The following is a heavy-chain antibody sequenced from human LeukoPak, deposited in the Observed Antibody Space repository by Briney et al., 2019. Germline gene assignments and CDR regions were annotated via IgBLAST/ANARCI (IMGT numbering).Heavy chain of an antibody. Sequence: PGGSLRLSCVASGFTFSDHYMNWIRQTPGKGLEWLSYISGSSHDIKYADSVEGRFTVSRDNSKRSLYLEMNGLRVEDTAVYYCVRWAREADVWGQGTQVIVSS. D-gene: IGHD2-15*01. CDR2: ISGSSHDI. J-gene: IGHJ4*02. CDR3: VRWAREADV. CDR1: GFTFSDHY. V-gene: IGHV3-11*03.